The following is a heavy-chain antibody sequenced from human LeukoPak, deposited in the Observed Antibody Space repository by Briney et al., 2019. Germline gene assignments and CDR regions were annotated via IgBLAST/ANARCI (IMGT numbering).Heavy chain of an antibody. CDR1: GGSISSSSYY. V-gene: IGHV4-39*07. Sequence: PSETLSLTCTVSGGSISSSSYYWGWIRQPPGKGLEWIGSIYHSGSTYYNPSLKSRVTISVDTSKNQFSLRLSSVTAADTAVYYCASLLPPGAIVYWGQGTLVTVSS. J-gene: IGHJ4*02. D-gene: IGHD1-26*01. CDR3: ASLLPPGAIVY. CDR2: IYHSGST.